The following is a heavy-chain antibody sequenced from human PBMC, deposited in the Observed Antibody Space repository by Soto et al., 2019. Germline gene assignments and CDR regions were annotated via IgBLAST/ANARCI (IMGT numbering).Heavy chain of an antibody. D-gene: IGHD3-10*01. Sequence: PGGSLRLSCAASGFTFSHYVLSWVRQPPERGLEWVSSISGSGSSVYVADSVRGRFIMSRDLSTNTVSLQMNSLRAEDTAVYYCAKVRASYLSASYFYYGLDVWGQGTTVTVSS. CDR3: AKVRASYLSASYFYYGLDV. CDR2: ISGSGSSV. CDR1: GFTFSHYV. J-gene: IGHJ6*02. V-gene: IGHV3-23*01.